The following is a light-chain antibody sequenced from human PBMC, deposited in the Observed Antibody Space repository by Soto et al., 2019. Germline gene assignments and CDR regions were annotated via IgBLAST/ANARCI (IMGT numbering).Light chain of an antibody. Sequence: EIVMTQSPATLSXXXXXXXTLSCRASQXVRXNLAWYQQKPGQAPRLLIYVASTRATGIPARFSGSGSGTEFTLSIGSLQSEDFAVYYCQQYNNWPPTFGQGTKVEIK. CDR1: QXVRXN. CDR3: QQYNNWPPT. CDR2: VAS. J-gene: IGKJ1*01. V-gene: IGKV3-15*01.